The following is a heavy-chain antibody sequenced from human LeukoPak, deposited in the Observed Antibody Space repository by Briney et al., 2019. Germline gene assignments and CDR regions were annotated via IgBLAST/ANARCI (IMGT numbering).Heavy chain of an antibody. D-gene: IGHD4-17*01. Sequence: NPSETLSLTCTVSGGSVSSYYWSWIRQPPGKGLEWIGYIYYSGSTNYNPSLKSRVTISVDTSKNQFSLKLSSVTAADTAVYYCARIPGGDYVGFDYWGQGTLVTVPS. V-gene: IGHV4-59*02. CDR1: GGSVSSYY. CDR2: IYYSGST. J-gene: IGHJ4*02. CDR3: ARIPGGDYVGFDY.